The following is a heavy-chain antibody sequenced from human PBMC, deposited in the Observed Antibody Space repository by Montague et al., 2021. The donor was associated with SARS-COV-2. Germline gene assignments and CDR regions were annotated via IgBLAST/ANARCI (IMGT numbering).Heavy chain of an antibody. CDR3: ASLRGSAEILTAFQGVSYFYGMDV. CDR2: IYYTGSX. CDR1: GGSVSSGSFY. V-gene: IGHV4-61*01. J-gene: IGHJ6*02. D-gene: IGHD3-9*01. Sequence: SETLSLTCTVSGGSVSSGSFYWSWIRQPPGKGLELIGYIYYTGSXXYNPSLKGRVTISVDTPKNQFSLKLSSVTAADTAVYYCASLRGSAEILTAFQGVSYFYGMDVWGQGTTVTVSS.